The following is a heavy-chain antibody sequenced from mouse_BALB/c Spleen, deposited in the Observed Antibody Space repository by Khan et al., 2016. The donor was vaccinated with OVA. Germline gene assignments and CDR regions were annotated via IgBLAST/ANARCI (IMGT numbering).Heavy chain of an antibody. CDR3: VRLEDI. CDR1: GFSLTSYG. D-gene: IGHD1-3*01. V-gene: IGHV2-9*02. Sequence: QVQLKESGPGLVAPSQSLSITCTVSGFSLTSYGVHWVRQPSGKGLEWLGVIWAGGSTNYNSALMSRLSISKDNSKSQVFLKMNSLQTDDTAMYYCVRLEDIWGQGTTLTVSS. CDR2: IWAGGST. J-gene: IGHJ2*01.